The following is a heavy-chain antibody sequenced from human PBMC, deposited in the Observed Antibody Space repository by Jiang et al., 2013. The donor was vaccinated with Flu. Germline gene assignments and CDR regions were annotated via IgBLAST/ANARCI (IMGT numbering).Heavy chain of an antibody. CDR2: IIPIFGTT. Sequence: VQSGSELKKPGSSVKVSCKTSGDTFSNAISWVRQAPGQRLEWMGGIIPIFGTTNYAQKFQGRVTIIADKSTSTAYLQLSSLISDDTAVYYCARGHYTGCDYGLGFDYVGREPWSPSPQ. CDR3: ARGHYTGCDYGLGFDY. V-gene: IGHV1-69*06. J-gene: IGHJ4*02. CDR1: GDTFSNA. D-gene: IGHD5-12*01.